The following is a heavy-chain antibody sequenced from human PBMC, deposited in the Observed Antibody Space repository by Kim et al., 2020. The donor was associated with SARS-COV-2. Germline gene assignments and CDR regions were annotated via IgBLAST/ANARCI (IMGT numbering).Heavy chain of an antibody. D-gene: IGHD2-15*01. Sequence: SETLSLTCTVSGASISSGDYYWSWIRQPPGKGLEWIGNIFYSGSTYYNPSLKSRITTSIDTSKNQFSLKLSSVTAADTAVYYCARGAGGGTPGFWGQGTLVTVSS. J-gene: IGHJ4*02. CDR1: GASISSGDYY. V-gene: IGHV4-30-4*01. CDR2: IFYSGST. CDR3: ARGAGGGTPGF.